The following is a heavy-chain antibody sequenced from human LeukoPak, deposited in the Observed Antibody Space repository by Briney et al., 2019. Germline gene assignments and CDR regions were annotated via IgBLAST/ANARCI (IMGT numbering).Heavy chain of an antibody. CDR2: MYLSGTT. V-gene: IGHV4-38-2*01. CDR1: TYSISSGYS. CDR3: AKTDYGHYSGFEV. Sequence: SETLSLTCVVSTYSISSGYSWGWIRQPPGKGLEWIGSMYLSGTTHYNPSLKSRVTISVDKSENQFSLKVMFVTAADSAIYFCAKTDYGHYSGFEVWGQGIVVTVSS. D-gene: IGHD4-17*01. J-gene: IGHJ3*01.